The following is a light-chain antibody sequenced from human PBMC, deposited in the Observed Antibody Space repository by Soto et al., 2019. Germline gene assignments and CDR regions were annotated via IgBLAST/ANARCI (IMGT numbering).Light chain of an antibody. CDR2: DVS. J-gene: IGLJ1*01. Sequence: QSVLTPPASVSGSPGQSITLFCTGTSSAVGSYNRVSWYKQPPGTAPKLIIYDVSNRPLGVPDRFFGSKSVNTASLTISGLQAEDEADYYCCSYTTRTTHVFGTGTKLTVL. V-gene: IGLV2-18*02. CDR1: SSAVGSYNR. CDR3: CSYTTRTTHV.